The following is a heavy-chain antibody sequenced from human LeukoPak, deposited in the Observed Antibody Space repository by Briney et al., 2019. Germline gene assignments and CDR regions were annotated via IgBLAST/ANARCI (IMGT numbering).Heavy chain of an antibody. J-gene: IGHJ4*02. V-gene: IGHV1-2*02. Sequence: AAVNVSCKASGYTFTGYYMDGVRQAPGQGVECMGWINPNSGGTNYAQEFQGGLTMTTDTSTSTAYMELRSMRSDDTAVYYCARDDAMVIAAAGTKTRGAGFDYWGQGTLVTVSS. CDR1: GYTFTGYY. CDR2: INPNSGGT. CDR3: ARDDAMVIAAAGTKTRGAGFDY. D-gene: IGHD6-13*01.